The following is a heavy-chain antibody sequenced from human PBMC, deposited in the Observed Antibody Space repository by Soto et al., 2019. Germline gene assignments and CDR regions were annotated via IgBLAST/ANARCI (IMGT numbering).Heavy chain of an antibody. Sequence: SETLSLTCTVSGDSISNYYWSWIRQSPGKGLEWIGDMHYSGDTNYNPSLKSRVTMSIDTSKNQFSLRLTSVTAADRAVYYCARDRTAKFAPYWHFDLWGRGTLVTVPQ. CDR3: ARDRTAKFAPYWHFDL. J-gene: IGHJ2*01. CDR1: GDSISNYY. D-gene: IGHD2-21*02. V-gene: IGHV4-59*01. CDR2: MHYSGDT.